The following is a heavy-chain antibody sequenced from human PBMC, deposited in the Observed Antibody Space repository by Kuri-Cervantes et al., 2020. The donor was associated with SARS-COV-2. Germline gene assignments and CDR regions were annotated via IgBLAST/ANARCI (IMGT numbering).Heavy chain of an antibody. CDR1: GYTFTSYG. V-gene: IGHV1-18*01. J-gene: IGHJ6*02. D-gene: IGHD6-19*01. CDR3: ARDEGGWYRGGSYYFYGMDV. Sequence: ASVKVSCKASGYTFTSYGISWVRQAPGQGLEWMGWISAYNGNTNYAQKLQGRVTMTTDTSTSTAYMELRSLGSDDTAVYYCARDEGGWYRGGSYYFYGMDVWGQGTTVTVSS. CDR2: ISAYNGNT.